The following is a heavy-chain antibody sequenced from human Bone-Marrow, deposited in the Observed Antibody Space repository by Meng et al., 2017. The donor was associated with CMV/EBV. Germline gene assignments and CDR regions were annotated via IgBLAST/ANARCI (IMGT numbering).Heavy chain of an antibody. J-gene: IGHJ6*02. D-gene: IGHD3-9*01. CDR3: ATPFGWLSPPSDHYYGKDV. CDR1: GYTFTSYG. V-gene: IGHV1-18*01. CDR2: ISAYNGNT. Sequence: ASAKVSCKASGYTFTSYGISWVRQAPGQGLEWMGWISAYNGNTNYAQKLQGRVTMTTDTSTSTAYMELRSLRSEDTAVYYCATPFGWLSPPSDHYYGKDVWGQRTTVTVSS.